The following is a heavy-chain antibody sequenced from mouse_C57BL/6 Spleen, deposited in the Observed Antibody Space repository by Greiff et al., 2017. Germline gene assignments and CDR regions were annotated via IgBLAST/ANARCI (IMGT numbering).Heavy chain of an antibody. Sequence: EVQGVESGEGLVKPGGSLKLSCAASGFTFSSYAMSWVRQTPEKRLEWVAYISSGGDYIYYADTVKGRFTISRDNARNTLYLQMSSLKSEDTAMYYCTNGNYDYDGFDYWGQGTTLTVSS. CDR1: GFTFSSYA. V-gene: IGHV5-9-1*02. D-gene: IGHD2-4*01. CDR2: ISSGGDYI. J-gene: IGHJ2*01. CDR3: TNGNYDYDGFDY.